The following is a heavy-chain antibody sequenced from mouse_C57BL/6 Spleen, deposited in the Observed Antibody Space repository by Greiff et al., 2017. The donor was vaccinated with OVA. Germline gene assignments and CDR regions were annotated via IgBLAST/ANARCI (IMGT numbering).Heavy chain of an antibody. Sequence: QVQLQQPGAELVRPGSSVKLSCKASGYTFTSYWMHWVKQRPIQGLEWIGNIDPSDSETHYNQKFKDKATLTVDKSSSTAYMQLSSLTSEESAVYDGARGPMGTRGYYAMDYWGQGTSVTVSS. CDR2: IDPSDSET. CDR1: GYTFTSYW. V-gene: IGHV1-52*01. J-gene: IGHJ4*01. CDR3: ARGPMGTRGYYAMDY. D-gene: IGHD2-13*01.